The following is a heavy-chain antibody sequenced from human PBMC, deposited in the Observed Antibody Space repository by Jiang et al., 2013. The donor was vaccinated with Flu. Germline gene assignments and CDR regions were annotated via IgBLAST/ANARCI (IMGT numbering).Heavy chain of an antibody. CDR3: ARRGKSSSSWFRANNWFDP. CDR2: INHSGKH. J-gene: IGHJ5*02. D-gene: IGHD6-13*01. V-gene: IGHV4-34*01. Sequence: LEWIGEINHSGKHQLQPSLKSRVTISVDTSKNQFSLKLSSVTAADTAVYYCARRGKSSSSWFRANNWFDPWGQGTLVTVSS.